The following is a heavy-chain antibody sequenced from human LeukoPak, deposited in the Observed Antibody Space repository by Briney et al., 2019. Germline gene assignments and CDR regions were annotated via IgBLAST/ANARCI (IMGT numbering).Heavy chain of an antibody. V-gene: IGHV1-69*04. CDR1: GDSVGRYG. CDR2: IIPLVDVA. CDR3: ARDMSPPGVLVTSDYGMDV. J-gene: IGHJ6*02. Sequence: VKVSCNASGDSVGRYGISWVRRAPGPALEWMGSIIPLVDVANYAQNVQGKVTITADTRTSTDYMELTSLTYDDTAVYYCARDMSPPGVLVTSDYGMDVWGRGTTVIVSS. D-gene: IGHD2-8*02.